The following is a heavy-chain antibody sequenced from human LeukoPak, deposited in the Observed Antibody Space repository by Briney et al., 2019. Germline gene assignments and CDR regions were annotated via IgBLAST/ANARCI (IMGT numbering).Heavy chain of an antibody. CDR1: GFTFSSYW. J-gene: IGHJ3*02. Sequence: GGSLRLSCAAFGFTFSSYWMSWVRQAPGKGLEWVANIKQDGSEKYYVDSVKGRFTISRDNAKNSLYLQMNSLRAEDTAVYYCAREEQPLIWGQGTMVTVSS. V-gene: IGHV3-7*01. CDR2: IKQDGSEK. D-gene: IGHD6-13*01. CDR3: AREEQPLI.